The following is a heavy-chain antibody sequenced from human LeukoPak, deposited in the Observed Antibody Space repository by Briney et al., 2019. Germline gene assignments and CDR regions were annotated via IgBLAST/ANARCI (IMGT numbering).Heavy chain of an antibody. CDR2: IFTSGST. Sequence: SDTLSLTCIVSGDSISSYYWSWIRQPAGKGLEWIGRIFTSGSTKYNPSLKSRVSVSIDTSTNQFSLDLISVTAADTAVYYCARDRRTVRGEWYFDFWGQGHLVTVSS. CDR1: GDSISSYY. V-gene: IGHV4-4*07. J-gene: IGHJ4*02. CDR3: ARDRRTVRGEWYFDF. D-gene: IGHD3-10*01.